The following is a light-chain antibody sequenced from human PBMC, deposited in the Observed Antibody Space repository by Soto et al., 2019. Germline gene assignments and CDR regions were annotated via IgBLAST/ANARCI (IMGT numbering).Light chain of an antibody. CDR2: DAS. CDR1: QSVSSY. J-gene: IGKJ3*01. CDR3: QQRSNWQFT. Sequence: EIVLTQSPATLSVSPGERATLSCRASQSVSSYLAWYQQKPGQAPRHLIYDASNRATGIPARFSGSGSGTDFTLTISRLEPEDFAVYYCQQRSNWQFTFGPGTKVDIK. V-gene: IGKV3-11*01.